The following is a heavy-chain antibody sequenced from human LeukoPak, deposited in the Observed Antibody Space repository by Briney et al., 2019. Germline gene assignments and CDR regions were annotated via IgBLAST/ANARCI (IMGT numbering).Heavy chain of an antibody. Sequence: GRSLRLSCAASGFTFSSYGMHWVRQAPGKGLEWVAVIWYDGSNKYYADSVKGRFTISRDNSKNTLYLQMNSLRAEDGAVYYCARSKPCVWGSIDYWGQGTLVTVSS. J-gene: IGHJ4*02. CDR3: ARSKPCVWGSIDY. V-gene: IGHV3-33*01. CDR2: IWYDGSNK. CDR1: GFTFSSYG. D-gene: IGHD3-16*01.